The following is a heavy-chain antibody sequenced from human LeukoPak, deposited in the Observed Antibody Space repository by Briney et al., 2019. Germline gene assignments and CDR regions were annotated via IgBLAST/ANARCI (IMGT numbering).Heavy chain of an antibody. CDR1: ALTVGGNS. D-gene: IGHD2-21*01. Sequence: GGSLSLSCAPSALTVGGNSVTWIRQIPGEGLEWVSAIYYGGSTFYADSVKGRFIISRDTSKNTWTLQMNSLRVEDTAVYYCARIAKDCGGDCFADYWGQGTLVTVSS. V-gene: IGHV3-66*01. J-gene: IGHJ4*02. CDR3: ARIAKDCGGDCFADY. CDR2: IYYGGST.